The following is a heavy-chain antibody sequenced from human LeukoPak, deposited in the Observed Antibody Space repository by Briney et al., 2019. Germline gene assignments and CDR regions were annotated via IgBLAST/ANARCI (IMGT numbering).Heavy chain of an antibody. CDR1: GFTFSTYA. CDR2: ISSNGGST. CDR3: ASSICSGGSCYYNWFGS. D-gene: IGHD2-15*01. Sequence: HPGGSLRLSCAASGFTFSTYAMHWVRQAPGKGLEYVSAISSNGGSTYYANSVKGRFTISRDNSKNTLYLQMGSLRAEDMAVYFCASSICSGGSCYYNWFGSWGQGTLVTVSS. V-gene: IGHV3-64*01. J-gene: IGHJ5*01.